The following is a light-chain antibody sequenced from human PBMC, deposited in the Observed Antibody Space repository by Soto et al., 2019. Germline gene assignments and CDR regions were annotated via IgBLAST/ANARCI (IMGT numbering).Light chain of an antibody. CDR2: DAS. CDR3: QEYNFWPPLT. CDR1: QSVNSN. Sequence: EIVMTQSPATLSVSPGERATLSCRASQSVNSNLAWYRQKSGQAPRLLISDASTRATGVPARFSGSGSGREFTLTFSTLHSEDSGIYYCQEYNFWPPLTFGGGTKVEIK. J-gene: IGKJ4*01. V-gene: IGKV3-15*01.